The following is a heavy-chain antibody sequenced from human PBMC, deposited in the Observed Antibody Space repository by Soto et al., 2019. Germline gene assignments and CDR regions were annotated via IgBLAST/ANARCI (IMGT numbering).Heavy chain of an antibody. CDR1: GFTFSSYS. V-gene: IGHV3-48*01. D-gene: IGHD3-10*01. CDR2: ISSSSSTI. CDR3: ARDDLPWFGELLWEYLDAFDI. Sequence: GGSLRLSCAASGFTFSSYSMNWVRQAPGKGLEWVSYISSSSSTIYYADSVKGRFTISRDNAKNSLYLQMNSLRAEDTAVYYCARDDLPWFGELLWEYLDAFDIWGQGTMVTVSS. J-gene: IGHJ3*02.